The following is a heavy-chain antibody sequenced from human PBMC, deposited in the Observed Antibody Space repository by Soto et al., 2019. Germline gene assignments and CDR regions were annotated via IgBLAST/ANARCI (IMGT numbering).Heavy chain of an antibody. Sequence: SSETLSLTCTVYGGSFIGYYWSWSRQPPGKGLEWIGEINHSGSTNYNPSLKSRVTISVDTSKNQFSLKLNSVTAADTAVYFCARGRVSSGWYRDYWGQGTLVTVS. CDR2: INHSGST. V-gene: IGHV4-34*01. CDR3: ARGRVSSGWYRDY. CDR1: GGSFIGYY. J-gene: IGHJ4*02. D-gene: IGHD6-19*01.